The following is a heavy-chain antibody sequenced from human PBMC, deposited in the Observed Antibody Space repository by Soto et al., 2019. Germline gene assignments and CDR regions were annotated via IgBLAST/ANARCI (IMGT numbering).Heavy chain of an antibody. CDR2: INPSGGST. D-gene: IGHD3-22*01. V-gene: IGHV1-46*01. Sequence: ASVKVSCKASGYTFTSYYMHWVRQAPGQGLEWMGIINPSGGSTSYVQKFQGRVTMTRDTSTSTVYMELSSLRSEDTAVFYCARGSLYSYDRSGIRNAYHYGMDVWGQGTTVTVSS. CDR3: ARGSLYSYDRSGIRNAYHYGMDV. J-gene: IGHJ6*02. CDR1: GYTFTSYY.